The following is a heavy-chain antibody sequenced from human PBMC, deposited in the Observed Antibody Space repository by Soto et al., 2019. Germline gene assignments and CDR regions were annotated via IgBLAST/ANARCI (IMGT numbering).Heavy chain of an antibody. J-gene: IGHJ4*02. CDR3: ARGRGYSGYVNRTPRPEWDY. D-gene: IGHD5-12*01. V-gene: IGHV3-30-3*01. CDR1: GFTFSSYA. Sequence: PGGSLRLSCAASGFTFSSYAMHWVRQAPGKGLEWVAVISYDGSNKYYADSVKGRFTISRDNSKNTLYLQMNSLRAEDTAVYYCARGRGYSGYVNRTPRPEWDYWGQGTLVTVSS. CDR2: ISYDGSNK.